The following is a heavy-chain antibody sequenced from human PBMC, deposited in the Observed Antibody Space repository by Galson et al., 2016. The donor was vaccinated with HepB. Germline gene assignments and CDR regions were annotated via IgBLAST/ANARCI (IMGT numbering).Heavy chain of an antibody. CDR2: FDPADGET. Sequence: SVKVSCKVSGASLTDLSIHWVRQAPGQGPEWMGGFDPADGETVSAQKFQGRLTMSDDTPADTAYMQLTSLRSEDTALYFCATFHNNGDSRIFDNWGQGTLVTVSS. J-gene: IGHJ4*02. CDR1: GASLTDLS. V-gene: IGHV1-24*01. D-gene: IGHD2-21*01. CDR3: ATFHNNGDSRIFDN.